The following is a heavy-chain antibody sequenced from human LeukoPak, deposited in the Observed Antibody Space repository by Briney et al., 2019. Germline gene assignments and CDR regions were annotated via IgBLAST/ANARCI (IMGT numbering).Heavy chain of an antibody. V-gene: IGHV3-23*01. CDR1: GFTFSTYA. CDR2: ISDGGGST. J-gene: IGHJ5*02. Sequence: PGGSLRLSCAASGFTFSTYAMSWVRQAPGKGLEWVSDISDGGGSTFYADSVKGRFTISRDNSKNTLYLQMNSLRAEDTAIYYCASRYYYDSSALSPWGQGTLVTVSS. D-gene: IGHD3-22*01. CDR3: ASRYYYDSSALSP.